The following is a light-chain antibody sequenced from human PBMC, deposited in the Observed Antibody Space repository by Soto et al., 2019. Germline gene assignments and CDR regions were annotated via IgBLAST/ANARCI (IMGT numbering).Light chain of an antibody. Sequence: IQLTQSPSSVSASVGDRFTITCRASQDIDNFLAWYQQTPGKAPRPLIHGASSLSRGVPSRFIGGGAGTHFTLTISGLQPEDLATYFCLQTSSFPRTFGQGTTV. CDR2: GAS. J-gene: IGKJ1*01. CDR1: QDIDNF. V-gene: IGKV1-12*01. CDR3: LQTSSFPRT.